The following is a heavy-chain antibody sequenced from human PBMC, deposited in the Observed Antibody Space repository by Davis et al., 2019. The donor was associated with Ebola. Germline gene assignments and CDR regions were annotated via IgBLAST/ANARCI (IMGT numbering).Heavy chain of an antibody. CDR2: ISAYNGNT. Sequence: ASVKVSCKASGYTFTSYDIIWVRQAPGQGLEWMGWISAYNGNTNYAQKLQGRVTMTTDTSTSTAYMELRSLRSDDTAVYYCAREQWLTKLDYWGQGTLVTVSS. CDR3: AREQWLTKLDY. CDR1: GYTFTSYD. J-gene: IGHJ4*02. D-gene: IGHD6-19*01. V-gene: IGHV1-18*01.